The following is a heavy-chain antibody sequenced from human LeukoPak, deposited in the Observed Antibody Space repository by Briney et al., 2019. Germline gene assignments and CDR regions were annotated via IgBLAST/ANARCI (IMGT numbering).Heavy chain of an antibody. V-gene: IGHV4-31*01. CDR1: GGSISSGGYY. Sequence: PSQTLSLTCTLSGGSISSGGYYCSWIRPHPGKALAWIGSIYCSGSSYYNPSLKIQVTISVDTSTNQFSLQLSSVTAADTAVYYCARGADCSGGSCYPGNWFDPWGQGTLVTVSS. D-gene: IGHD2-15*01. CDR3: ARGADCSGGSCYPGNWFDP. J-gene: IGHJ5*02. CDR2: IYCSGSS.